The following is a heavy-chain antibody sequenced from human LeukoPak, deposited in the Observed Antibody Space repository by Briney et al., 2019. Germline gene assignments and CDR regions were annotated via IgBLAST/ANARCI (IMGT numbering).Heavy chain of an antibody. J-gene: IGHJ4*02. CDR2: ISNTGSTM. D-gene: IGHD2-15*01. CDR3: ARVYRSGGSIDY. Sequence: GGSLRLSCAASRFTFSDYYMTWIRQAPGKGLEWVSYISNTGSTMYYADSVKGRFTTSRDNAKNSLYLQMNSLRAEDTAVYYCARVYRSGGSIDYWGQGTLVTVSS. CDR1: RFTFSDYY. V-gene: IGHV3-11*04.